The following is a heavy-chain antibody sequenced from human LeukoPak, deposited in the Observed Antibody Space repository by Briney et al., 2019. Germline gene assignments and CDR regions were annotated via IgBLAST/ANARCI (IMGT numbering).Heavy chain of an antibody. D-gene: IGHD3-16*01. CDR1: GYSFTDYY. J-gene: IGHJ4*02. Sequence: ASVKVSCKASGYSFTDYYMHWVRQAPGQGLEWMGWINPKSGDKNYAQKFQGRVSMTRDTSISTAYMELSRLRSDDTAVYYCARAGTVMLLDYWGQGILVTVSS. V-gene: IGHV1-2*02. CDR3: ARAGTVMLLDY. CDR2: INPKSGDK.